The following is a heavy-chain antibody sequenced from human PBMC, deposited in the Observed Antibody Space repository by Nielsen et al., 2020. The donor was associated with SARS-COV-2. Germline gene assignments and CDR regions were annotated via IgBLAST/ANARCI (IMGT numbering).Heavy chain of an antibody. CDR3: VRDVPANDAFTGFAALYGMDV. CDR1: GFSLGDYW. J-gene: IGHJ6*02. D-gene: IGHD3-16*01. Sequence: GESLKISCEASGFSLGDYWMSWVRQAPGKGLEWVANIKEDGKKTYYGDSVKGRVTIFRDNADNSLHLQMNSLRAADTAVYFCVRDVPANDAFTGFAALYGMDVWGPGTTVTVSS. CDR2: IKEDGKKT. V-gene: IGHV3-7*03.